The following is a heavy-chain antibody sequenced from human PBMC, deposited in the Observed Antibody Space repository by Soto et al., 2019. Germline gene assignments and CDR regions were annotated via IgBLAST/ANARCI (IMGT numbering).Heavy chain of an antibody. D-gene: IGHD5-12*01. V-gene: IGHV3-64D*06. CDR1: GFTFSSYA. CDR2: IRGNGDPP. J-gene: IGHJ4*02. Sequence: GGSLRLSCSASGFTFSSYAMHWVRQAPGKGLEYVSGIRGNGDPPFYADSVKGRFTISRDNSKDTLYLQMSSLSADDTAVYYCVKSRGGNNFDFFDWGQGALVTVS. CDR3: VKSRGGNNFDFFD.